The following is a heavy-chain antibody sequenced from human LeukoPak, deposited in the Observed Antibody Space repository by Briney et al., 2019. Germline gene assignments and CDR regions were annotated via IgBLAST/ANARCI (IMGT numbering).Heavy chain of an antibody. D-gene: IGHD3-3*01. J-gene: IGHJ4*02. CDR1: GFTFSSYA. Sequence: GGSLRLSCAASGFTFSSYAMTWVRQAPGKGLEWVSSMSSGSRYIYYADSVRGRFTISGDNAKNSLYLVMNSLRAEDTAVYYCTRDRPTGASRVFVVQWGQGTLVTVSS. V-gene: IGHV3-21*01. CDR3: TRDRPTGASRVFVVQ. CDR2: MSSGSRYI.